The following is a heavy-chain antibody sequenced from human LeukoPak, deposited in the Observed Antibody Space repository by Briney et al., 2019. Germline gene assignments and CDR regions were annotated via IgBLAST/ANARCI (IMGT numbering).Heavy chain of an antibody. D-gene: IGHD6-6*01. V-gene: IGHV3-21*03. CDR2: ISSSSSYI. Sequence: GGSLRLSCAASGFTFSSYSMNWVRQAPGKGLEWVSSISSSSSYIYYADSVKGRFTISRDNAKNSLYLQMNSLRAEDTAVYYCAVGRIAARVSQFDYWGQGTLVTVSS. CDR1: GFTFSSYS. J-gene: IGHJ4*02. CDR3: AVGRIAARVSQFDY.